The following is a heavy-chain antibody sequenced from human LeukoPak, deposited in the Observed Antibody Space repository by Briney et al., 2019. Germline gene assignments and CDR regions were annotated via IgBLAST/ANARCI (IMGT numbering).Heavy chain of an antibody. J-gene: IGHJ4*02. D-gene: IGHD6-13*01. CDR1: GYTFTSYY. CDR3: VSSSWSPRPLDY. V-gene: IGHV1-46*03. Sequence: GAPVKVSCKASGYTFTSYYMHWVRQAPGQGLEWMGIINPSGGSTSYAQKFQGRVTMTRDTSTSTVYMELSSLRSEDTAVYHCVSSSWSPRPLDYWGQGTLVTVSS. CDR2: INPSGGST.